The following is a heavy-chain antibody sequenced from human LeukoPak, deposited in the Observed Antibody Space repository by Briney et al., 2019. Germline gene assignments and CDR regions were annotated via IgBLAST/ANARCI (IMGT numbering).Heavy chain of an antibody. CDR2: IIPIFGTA. V-gene: IGHV1-69*13. CDR1: GYTFTSYA. J-gene: IGHJ6*03. CDR3: AGAYCSSTSCLNYYYYYMDV. D-gene: IGHD2-2*01. Sequence: SVKVSCKASGYTFTSYAISWVRQAPGQGLEWMGGIIPIFGTANYAQKFQGRVTITADESTRTAYMELSRLRSEDTAVYYCAGAYCSSTSCLNYYYYYMDVWGKGTTVTVSS.